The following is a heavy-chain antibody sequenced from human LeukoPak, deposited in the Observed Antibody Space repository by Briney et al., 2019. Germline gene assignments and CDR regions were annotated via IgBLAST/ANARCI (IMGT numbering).Heavy chain of an antibody. D-gene: IGHD1-26*01. Sequence: PGGSLRLSCAASGFTFSNYAMSWVRQGPGKGLEWVSVISVSGTFYADSVKGRFAISRDNSKNTVYLQMDSLRAEDTAVYYCVKRGSYPQYYFDSWGQGTLVTVST. V-gene: IGHV3-23*01. J-gene: IGHJ4*02. CDR1: GFTFSNYA. CDR3: VKRGSYPQYYFDS. CDR2: ISVSGT.